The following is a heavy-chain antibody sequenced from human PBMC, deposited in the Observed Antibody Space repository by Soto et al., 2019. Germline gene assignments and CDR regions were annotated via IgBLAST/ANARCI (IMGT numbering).Heavy chain of an antibody. CDR3: ARGILGGGATKAAVLGAFDI. J-gene: IGHJ3*02. V-gene: IGHV3-33*01. D-gene: IGHD1-26*01. CDR1: GFTFSSYG. CDR2: IWYDGSNK. Sequence: QVQLVESGGGVVQPGRSLRLSCAASGFTFSSYGMHWVRQAPGKGLEWVAVIWYDGSNKYYADSVKGRFTISRDNSKNTLYLQMNSLRAEDTAVYYCARGILGGGATKAAVLGAFDIWGQGTMVTVSP.